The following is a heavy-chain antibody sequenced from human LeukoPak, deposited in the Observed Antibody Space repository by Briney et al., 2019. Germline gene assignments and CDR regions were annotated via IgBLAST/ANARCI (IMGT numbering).Heavy chain of an antibody. V-gene: IGHV1-46*01. CDR2: INPGGGNT. CDR1: GYTFTNYY. Sequence: ASVKVSCKASGYTFTNYYIHWVRQAPGQGLEWMGLINPGGGNTDYAQNFQGRVTMTRDTSASTVYMELRSLRSDDTAVYYCARATENFDYWGQGTLVTVSS. CDR3: ARATENFDY. J-gene: IGHJ4*02.